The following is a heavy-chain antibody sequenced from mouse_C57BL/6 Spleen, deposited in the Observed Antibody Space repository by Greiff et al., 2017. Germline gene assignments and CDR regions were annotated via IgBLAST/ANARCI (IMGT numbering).Heavy chain of an antibody. CDR2: ISGGGGNT. D-gene: IGHD1-1*01. J-gene: IGHJ2*01. CDR1: GFTFSSYT. V-gene: IGHV5-9*01. CDR3: GRRGYYGSSYHFDY. Sequence: EVHLVESGGGLVKPGGSLKLSCAASGFTFSSYTMSWVRQTPEKRLEWVATISGGGGNTYYPDSVKGRFTISRDNAKNTLDLQMSSLRSEDTALYYCGRRGYYGSSYHFDYWGQGTTLTVSS.